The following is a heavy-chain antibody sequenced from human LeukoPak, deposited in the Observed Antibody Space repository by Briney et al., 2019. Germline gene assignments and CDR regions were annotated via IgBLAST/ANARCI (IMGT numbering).Heavy chain of an antibody. CDR2: INPIFNIL. CDR1: EGTFGGYS. J-gene: IGHJ4*02. Sequence: SVKVSCKASEGTFGGYSIDWVRQAPGQGLDWVGGINPIFNILYYAQNFQGRVTITADESTNTAYLELDSLKHDDTAVYYCAAGRRLGELFFDYWGQGTLDTVSS. CDR3: AAGRRLGELFFDY. V-gene: IGHV1-69*13. D-gene: IGHD3-10*01.